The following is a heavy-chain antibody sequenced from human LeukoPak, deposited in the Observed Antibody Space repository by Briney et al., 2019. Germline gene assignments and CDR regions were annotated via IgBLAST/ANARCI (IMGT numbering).Heavy chain of an antibody. J-gene: IGHJ4*02. CDR3: ARQGFYGDYYFDY. Sequence: GESLKISCKASGYSLTSYWIGWVRQMSGKGLEWMGIIYPADSDTSYSPSFQGQVTISADKSISTAYLQWSSLKASDAAMYYCARQGFYGDYYFDYWGQGTLVTVSS. V-gene: IGHV5-51*01. D-gene: IGHD4-17*01. CDR2: IYPADSDT. CDR1: GYSLTSYW.